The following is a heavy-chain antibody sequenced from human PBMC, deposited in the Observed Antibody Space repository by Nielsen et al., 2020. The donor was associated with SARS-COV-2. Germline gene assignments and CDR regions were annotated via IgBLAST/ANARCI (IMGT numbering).Heavy chain of an antibody. J-gene: IGHJ4*02. Sequence: GGSLRLSCKGSGYSYTSYWMGWVRQRPGKGLEWMAIIHPGESETRYSPSFQGQVTISADKAISTAYMEWSSLRASDTAMYYCARIAGYCNGGRCYPLWEFDYWGQGTLVTVSS. CDR2: IHPGESET. CDR3: ARIAGYCNGGRCYPLWEFDY. V-gene: IGHV5-51*01. CDR1: GYSYTSYW. D-gene: IGHD2-15*01.